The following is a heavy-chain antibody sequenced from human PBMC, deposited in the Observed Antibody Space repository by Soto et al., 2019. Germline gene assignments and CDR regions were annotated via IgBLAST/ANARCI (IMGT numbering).Heavy chain of an antibody. J-gene: IGHJ3*02. CDR1: GYTFTSYY. V-gene: IGHV1-46*01. Sequence: QVQLVQSGAEVKKPGASVKVSCKASGYTFTSYYMHWVRQAPEQGLEWMGIINPSGGSTSYAQKFQCRVTMTRDTSTSTVYMELSSLRSEDTAVYYCARDRIAVAGTNAFDIWGQGTMVTVSS. CDR2: INPSGGST. CDR3: ARDRIAVAGTNAFDI. D-gene: IGHD6-19*01.